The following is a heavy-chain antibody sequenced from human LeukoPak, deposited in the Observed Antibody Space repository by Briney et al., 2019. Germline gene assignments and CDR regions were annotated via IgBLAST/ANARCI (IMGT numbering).Heavy chain of an antibody. CDR1: GFTFSSYG. D-gene: IGHD4-17*01. J-gene: IGHJ4*02. CDR2: IWYDGSNK. Sequence: GRSLRLSCAASGFTFSSYGMLWVRQAPGKGLEWVAVIWYDGSNKYYADSVKGRFTISRDNSKNTLYLQMNSLRAEDTAVYYCAKMTTVTRGDYWGQGTLVTVSS. V-gene: IGHV3-33*06. CDR3: AKMTTVTRGDY.